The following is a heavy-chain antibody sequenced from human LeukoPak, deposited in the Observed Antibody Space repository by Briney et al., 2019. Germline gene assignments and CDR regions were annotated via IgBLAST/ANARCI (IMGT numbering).Heavy chain of an antibody. D-gene: IGHD6-25*01. Sequence: ASVKVSCKASGYTFTGYYMHWVRQAPGQGLEWMGWINPNSGGTNYAQKFQGRVTMTRDTSISTAYMELSSLRSEDTAVYYCARPRAAGSYFDYWGQGTLVTVSS. CDR3: ARPRAAGSYFDY. CDR2: INPNSGGT. V-gene: IGHV1-2*02. CDR1: GYTFTGYY. J-gene: IGHJ4*02.